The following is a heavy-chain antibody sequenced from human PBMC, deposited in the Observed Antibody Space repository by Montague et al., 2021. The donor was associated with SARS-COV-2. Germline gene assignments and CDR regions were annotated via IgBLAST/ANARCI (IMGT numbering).Heavy chain of an antibody. CDR3: AGKMDSSFDV. Sequence: VSPGASLSSDSLSWHWIRQSPSRGLEWLASTYYRSKWYNDSAHSVSARATVKPDTSRNQFSLHLDSVTPEDTALYFCAGKMDSSFDVWGKGTMVIVSS. CDR1: GASLSSDSLS. D-gene: IGHD2-2*03. J-gene: IGHJ3*01. CDR2: TYYRSKWYN. V-gene: IGHV6-1*01.